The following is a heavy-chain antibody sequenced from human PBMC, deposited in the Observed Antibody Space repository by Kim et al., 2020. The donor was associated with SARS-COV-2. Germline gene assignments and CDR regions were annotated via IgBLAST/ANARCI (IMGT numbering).Heavy chain of an antibody. D-gene: IGHD3-9*01. CDR3: ARSWGLEVYDILTGSHFDI. J-gene: IGHJ3*02. Sequence: SETLSLTCTVSGGSISSSSYYWGWIRQPPGKGLEWIGSIYYSGSTYYNPSLKSRVTISVDTSKNQFSLKLSSVTAADTAVYYCARSWGLEVYDILTGSHFDIWGQGTMVTVSS. V-gene: IGHV4-39*07. CDR2: IYYSGST. CDR1: GGSISSSSYY.